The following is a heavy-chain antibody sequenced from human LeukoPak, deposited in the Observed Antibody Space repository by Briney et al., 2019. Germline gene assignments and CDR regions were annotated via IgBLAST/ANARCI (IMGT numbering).Heavy chain of an antibody. Sequence: GGSLRLSCAASGFTFSSYGMHWVRQAPGKGLEWVAFIRYDGSNKYYADSVKGRFTISRDNSKNTLYLHVNSLRSDDTAVYYCARVNEGRAAAGPQDYYYYYYMDVWGKGTTVTVSS. J-gene: IGHJ6*03. D-gene: IGHD6-13*01. V-gene: IGHV3-30*02. CDR1: GFTFSSYG. CDR3: ARVNEGRAAAGPQDYYYYYYMDV. CDR2: IRYDGSNK.